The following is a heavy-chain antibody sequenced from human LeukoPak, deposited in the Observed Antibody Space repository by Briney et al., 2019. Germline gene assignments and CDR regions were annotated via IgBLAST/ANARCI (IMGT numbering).Heavy chain of an antibody. CDR1: GYTFTSYG. CDR3: ARESDIVATTGWFDP. CDR2: ISAYNGNT. D-gene: IGHD5-12*01. V-gene: IGHV1-18*01. J-gene: IGHJ5*02. Sequence: ASVTVSCTASGYTFTSYGISWVRQAPGQGLEWMGWISAYNGNTNYAQKLQGRVTMTTDTSTSTAYMELRSLRSDDTAVYYCARESDIVATTGWFDPWGQGTLVTVSS.